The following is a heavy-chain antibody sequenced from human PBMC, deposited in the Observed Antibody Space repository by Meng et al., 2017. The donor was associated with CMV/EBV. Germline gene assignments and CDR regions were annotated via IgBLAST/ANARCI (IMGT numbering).Heavy chain of an antibody. CDR3: ARDIHGALDY. D-gene: IGHD4-17*01. J-gene: IGHJ4*02. V-gene: IGHV3-30-3*01. CDR2: ISYDGSNK. CDR1: GFTFSSYA. Sequence: VWLSESGGRVVQPGMSLVLSCAASGFTFSSYAMHLVSQAPGKGLEWVAVISYDGSNKYYADSVKGRFTISRDNSKNTLYLQMNSLRAEDTAVYYCARDIHGALDYWGQGTLVTVSS.